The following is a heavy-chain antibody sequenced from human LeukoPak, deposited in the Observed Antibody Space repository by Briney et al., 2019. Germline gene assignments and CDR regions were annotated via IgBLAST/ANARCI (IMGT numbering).Heavy chain of an antibody. J-gene: IGHJ4*02. CDR3: ARTVGVDTAMADY. D-gene: IGHD5-18*01. CDR1: GFTFSSYA. V-gene: IGHV3-30-3*01. CDR2: ISYDGSNK. Sequence: PGGSLRLSCAASGFTFSSYAMHWVRQAPGKGLEWVAVISYDGSNKYYADSVKGRFTISRDNSKNTLYLQMNSLRAEDTAVYYCARTVGVDTAMADYWGQGTLVTVSS.